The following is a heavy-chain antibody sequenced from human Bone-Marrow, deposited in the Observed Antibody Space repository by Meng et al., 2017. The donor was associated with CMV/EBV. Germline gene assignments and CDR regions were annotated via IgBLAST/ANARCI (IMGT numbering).Heavy chain of an antibody. J-gene: IGHJ4*02. Sequence: LSLTCAASGFTFDDYAMHWVRQAPGKGLEWVSGISWNSGSIGYADSVKGRFTISRDNAKNSLYLQMNSLKAEDTAVYYCAKSGSRSLFSLSLNWGQGTLVTVSS. D-gene: IGHD3-22*01. V-gene: IGHV3-9*01. CDR1: GFTFDDYA. CDR2: ISWNSGSI. CDR3: AKSGSRSLFSLSLN.